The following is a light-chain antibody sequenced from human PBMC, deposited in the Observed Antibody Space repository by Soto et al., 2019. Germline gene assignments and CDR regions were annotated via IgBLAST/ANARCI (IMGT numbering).Light chain of an antibody. CDR3: QQYFHYPVT. CDR1: QSISSW. Sequence: DIQMTQSPSTLSASVGDRVTITCRASQSISSWLAWYQQKPGKAPKLLIYDASSLESGVPSRFSGSGSGTEFTLTISSLQPDDVATYYCQQYFHYPVTFGRGTKVDIK. V-gene: IGKV1-5*01. J-gene: IGKJ2*01. CDR2: DAS.